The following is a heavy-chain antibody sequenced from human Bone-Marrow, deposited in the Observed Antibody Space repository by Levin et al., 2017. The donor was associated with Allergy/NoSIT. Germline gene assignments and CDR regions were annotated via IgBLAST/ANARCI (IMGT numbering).Heavy chain of an antibody. Sequence: GGSLRLSCTGSGFTFSRAYMSWVRQAPGKGPEWLGRIAANADGGAVYYATPVKDRFIISRDDSTDTLFLTMNSLKSEDTAMYYCITPADFFYFTDWGQGALVVVSS. D-gene: IGHD3-3*01. CDR2: IAANADGGAV. CDR1: GFTFSRAY. CDR3: ITPADFFYFTD. V-gene: IGHV3-15*04. J-gene: IGHJ4*02.